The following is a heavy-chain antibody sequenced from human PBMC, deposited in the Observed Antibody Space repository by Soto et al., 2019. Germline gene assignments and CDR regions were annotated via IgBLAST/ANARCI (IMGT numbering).Heavy chain of an antibody. V-gene: IGHV1-58*01. CDR3: ARGYDSSGYYPRYGMDV. Sequence: SVKVSCKASGFTFTSSAVQWVRQARGQRLEWIGWIVVGSGNTNYAQKFQERVTITRDMSTSTAYMELSSLRSEDTAVYYCARGYDSSGYYPRYGMDVWGQGTTVTVSS. CDR1: GFTFTSSA. D-gene: IGHD3-22*01. J-gene: IGHJ6*02. CDR2: IVVGSGNT.